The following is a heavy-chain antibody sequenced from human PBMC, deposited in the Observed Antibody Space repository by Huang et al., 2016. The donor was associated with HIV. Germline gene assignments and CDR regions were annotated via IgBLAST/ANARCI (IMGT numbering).Heavy chain of an antibody. CDR2: IKTKSDGGTT. V-gene: IGHV3-15*01. CDR1: GFPFNYAW. CDR3: TTQYYDTDVRSAVSY. Sequence: EVQLVQSGGDLVKPGGSLRLSCAVSGFPFNYAWMTWVRQAPGKGLEWVGLIKTKSDGGTTDYAAAVKGRFNISRDDSRKTLYLEMNSLKDEDTAVYYCTTQYYDTDVRSAVSYWGQGTLVTVSS. J-gene: IGHJ4*02. D-gene: IGHD3-16*01.